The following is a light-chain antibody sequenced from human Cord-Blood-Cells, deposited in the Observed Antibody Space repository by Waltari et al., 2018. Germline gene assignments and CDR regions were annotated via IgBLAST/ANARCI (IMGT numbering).Light chain of an antibody. Sequence: EIVMTHSPATLSVSPGDRATLSFRASQSVSSNLAWYQQKPGQAPRLLIYGASTRTTGIPARFSGSGSGTEFTLTIRSLQSEDFAVYYCQQYNNWPPLASYTFGQGTKLEIK. CDR2: GAS. CDR1: QSVSSN. V-gene: IGKV3-15*01. CDR3: QQYNNWPPLASYT. J-gene: IGKJ2*01.